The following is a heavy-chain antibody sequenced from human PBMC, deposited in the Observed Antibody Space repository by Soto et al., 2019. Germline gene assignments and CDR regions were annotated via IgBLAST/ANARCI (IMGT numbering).Heavy chain of an antibody. V-gene: IGHV3-53*01. Sequence: PGGSMKICRAASRLTVSINYMSGVCQDTGKGLEWVSVIYSGGSTYYADSVKGRFTISRDNSKNTLYLQMNSLRAEDTAVYYCARWSGIAVAGTGYYYGMDVWGQGTTVTVSS. J-gene: IGHJ6*02. D-gene: IGHD6-19*01. CDR2: IYSGGST. CDR3: ARWSGIAVAGTGYYYGMDV. CDR1: RLTVSINY.